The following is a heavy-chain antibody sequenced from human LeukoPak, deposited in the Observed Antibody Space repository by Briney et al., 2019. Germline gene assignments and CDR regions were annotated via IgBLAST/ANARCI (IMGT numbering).Heavy chain of an antibody. CDR3: ARDGGDILTGWNAFDI. CDR1: GYTFTSYY. J-gene: IGHJ3*02. V-gene: IGHV1-46*01. CDR2: INPSGGST. D-gene: IGHD3-9*01. Sequence: ASVKVSCKASGYTFTSYYMHWVRQAPGQGLEWMGIINPSGGSTSYAQKFQGRVTMTRDTYTSTVYMELSSLGSEDTAVYCCARDGGDILTGWNAFDIWGQGTMVTVSS.